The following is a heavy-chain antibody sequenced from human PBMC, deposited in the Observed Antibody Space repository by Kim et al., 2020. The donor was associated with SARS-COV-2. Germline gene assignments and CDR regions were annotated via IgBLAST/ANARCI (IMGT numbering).Heavy chain of an antibody. J-gene: IGHJ4*02. D-gene: IGHD4-17*01. CDR1: GGSISSSNW. CDR2: IYHSGST. V-gene: IGHV4-4*02. Sequence: SETLSLTCAVSGGSISSSNWWSWVRQPPGKGLEWFGEIYHSGSTNYNPSLKSRVTISVDKSKNQFSLKLSSVTAADTAVYYCARGGTTVIRDFDYWGQGTLVTVSS. CDR3: ARGGTTVIRDFDY.